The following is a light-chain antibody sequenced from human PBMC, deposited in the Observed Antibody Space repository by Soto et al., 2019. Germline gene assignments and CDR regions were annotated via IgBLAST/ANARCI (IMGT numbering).Light chain of an antibody. J-gene: IGKJ2*01. CDR3: QQRSNWPPGYT. CDR2: DAS. V-gene: IGKV3-11*01. Sequence: EIVLTQSPATLSLSPGERATLSCRASQSVRRYLAWYQQKPGQAPRLLIYDASNRATGIPARFSGSGSGTDFTLTISSLEPDDFAVYYCQQRSNWPPGYTFGQGTKLEIK. CDR1: QSVRRY.